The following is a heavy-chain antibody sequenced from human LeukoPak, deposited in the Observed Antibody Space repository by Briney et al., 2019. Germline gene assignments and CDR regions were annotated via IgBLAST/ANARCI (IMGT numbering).Heavy chain of an antibody. V-gene: IGHV3-23*01. CDR1: GFTFTTYA. CDR3: AKDLREYNYGSFDY. Sequence: GGSLRLSCAASGFTFTTYAMNWVGQAPGKGLEWVSGISGRGGSTYYAESVKGRFTISRENSKNTLYLQMNSLRAEDTAIYYCAKDLREYNYGSFDYWGQGILVTVSS. D-gene: IGHD3-10*01. J-gene: IGHJ4*02. CDR2: ISGRGGST.